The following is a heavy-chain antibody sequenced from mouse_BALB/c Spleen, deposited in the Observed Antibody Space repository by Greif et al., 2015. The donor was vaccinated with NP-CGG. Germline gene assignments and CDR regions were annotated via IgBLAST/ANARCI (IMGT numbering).Heavy chain of an antibody. CDR3: ARGNYLYAMDY. J-gene: IGHJ4*01. V-gene: IGHV1-87*01. CDR1: GYTFTSYW. CDR2: IYPGDGDT. Sequence: QVQLQQSGAELARPGASVKLSCKASGYTFTSYWMQWVKQRPGQGLEWIGAIYPGDGDTRYTQKFKGKATLTADKSSSTAYMQLSSLASEDSAVYYCARGNYLYAMDYWGQGTSVTVSS. D-gene: IGHD2-1*01.